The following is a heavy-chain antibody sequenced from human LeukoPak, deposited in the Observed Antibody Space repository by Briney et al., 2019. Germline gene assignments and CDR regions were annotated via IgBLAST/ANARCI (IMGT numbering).Heavy chain of an antibody. CDR2: ICYSGST. CDR3: ARDLVNVGTADDDAFDI. V-gene: IGHV4-59*01. J-gene: IGHJ3*02. Sequence: PSETLSLTCTVSGGSISSYYWSWIRQPPGKGLEWIGYICYSGSTNYNPSLKSRVTISVDTSKNQFSLKLSSVTAADTAVYYCARDLVNVGTADDDAFDIWGQGTMVTVSS. D-gene: IGHD5-18*01. CDR1: GGSISSYY.